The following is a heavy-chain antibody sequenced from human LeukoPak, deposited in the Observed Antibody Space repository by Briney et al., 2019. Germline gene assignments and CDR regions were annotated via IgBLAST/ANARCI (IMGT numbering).Heavy chain of an antibody. V-gene: IGHV3-7*01. Sequence: GGSLRLSCAASGFTFTNSWMSWVRQAPGKGLEWVATIKQDGSEKYYVDSVKGRFTISRDNAKNSLYLQMNSLRAEDTAVYYCARNYYDSSAYYYFDYWGQGTLVTVSS. J-gene: IGHJ4*02. CDR2: IKQDGSEK. CDR1: GFTFTNSW. D-gene: IGHD3-22*01. CDR3: ARNYYDSSAYYYFDY.